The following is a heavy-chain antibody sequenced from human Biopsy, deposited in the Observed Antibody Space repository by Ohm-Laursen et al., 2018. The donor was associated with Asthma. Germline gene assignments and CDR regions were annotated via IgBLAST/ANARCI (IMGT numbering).Heavy chain of an antibody. D-gene: IGHD3-10*01. CDR2: ISYFLIYT. CDR1: LFLFIFYF. CDR3: TRDRYYGSVTSESYYYGVDF. V-gene: IGHV3-30*01. J-gene: IGHJ6*02. Sequence: SLILSFTSSLFLFIFYFIHFFLPSPFNSPYFFSLISYFLIYTFYSDSVKGRFTISRDNFRNTLHLQMTSVRPDDSAVYFCTRDRYYGSVTSESYYYGVDFWGQGTTVTVSS.